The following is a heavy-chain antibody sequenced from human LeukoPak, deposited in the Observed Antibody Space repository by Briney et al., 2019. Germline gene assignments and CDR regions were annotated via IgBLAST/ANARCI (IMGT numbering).Heavy chain of an antibody. V-gene: IGHV3-30-3*01. CDR2: ITYDGSNK. J-gene: IGHJ6*02. Sequence: GGSLRLSCAASEFXFSSYAIHWVRQAPGKGLEWVASITYDGSNKYYADPVKGRSTISRDNSKDTLYLQMNSLRPEDTAVYYCAREGSYIVVVPAAIDYYCGMDVWGQGTTVTVSS. CDR3: AREGSYIVVVPAAIDYYCGMDV. D-gene: IGHD2-2*01. CDR1: EFXFSSYA.